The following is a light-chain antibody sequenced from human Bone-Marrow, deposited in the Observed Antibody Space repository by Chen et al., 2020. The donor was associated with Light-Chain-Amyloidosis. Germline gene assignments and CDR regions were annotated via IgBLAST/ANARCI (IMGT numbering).Light chain of an antibody. CDR1: SSDVGGYNH. CDR2: EVS. J-gene: IGLJ2*01. Sequence: LPQPPPAAGLPGQSLTTPSTGTSSDVGGYNHVTWYQQHPGKVPKLMMYEVSKRPSGVPDRFSGSKSGNTASLTVSGLQAEDEADYYCSSYAGSNNLVFGGGTKLTVL. CDR3: SSYAGSNNLV. V-gene: IGLV2-8*01.